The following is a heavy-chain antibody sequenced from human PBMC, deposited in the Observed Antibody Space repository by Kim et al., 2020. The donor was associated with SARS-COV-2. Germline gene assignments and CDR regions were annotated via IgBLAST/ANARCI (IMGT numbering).Heavy chain of an antibody. CDR2: INPSGGST. CDR3: ARERGGDYYGSGSYLFVGLIPEFGDGMDV. D-gene: IGHD3-10*01. Sequence: ASVKVSCKASGYTFTSYYMHWVRQAPGQGLEWMGIINPSGGSTSYAQKFQGRVTMTRDTSTSTVYMELSSLRSEDTAVYYCARERGGDYYGSGSYLFVGLIPEFGDGMDVWGQGTTVTVSS. J-gene: IGHJ6*02. V-gene: IGHV1-46*01. CDR1: GYTFTSYY.